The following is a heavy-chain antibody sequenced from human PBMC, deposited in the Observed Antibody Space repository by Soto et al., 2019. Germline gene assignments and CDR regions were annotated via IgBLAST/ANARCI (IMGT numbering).Heavy chain of an antibody. D-gene: IGHD3-22*01. CDR3: AKLVHYYDSSGKLYGMDV. V-gene: IGHV3-30*18. J-gene: IGHJ6*02. CDR1: GFTFSSYG. CDR2: ISYDGSNK. Sequence: PGGSLRLSCAASGFTFSSYGMHWVRQAPGKGLEWVAVISYDGSNKYYADSVKGRFTISRDNSKNTLYLQMNSLRAEDTAVYYCAKLVHYYDSSGKLYGMDVWGQGTTVTVSS.